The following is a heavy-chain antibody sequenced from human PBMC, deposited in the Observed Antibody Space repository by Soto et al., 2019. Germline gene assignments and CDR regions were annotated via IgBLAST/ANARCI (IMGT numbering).Heavy chain of an antibody. CDR3: TRRHEYCSSTSCYANAFDI. J-gene: IGHJ3*02. V-gene: IGHV3-73*01. CDR2: IRSKANSYAT. Sequence: GGSLRLSCATSGFTFTTYSMNWVRQAPGKGLEWVSSIRSKANSYATAYAASVKGRFTISRDDSKNTAYLQMNSLKTEDTAVYYCTRRHEYCSSTSCYANAFDIWGQGTMVTVSS. CDR1: GFTFTTYS. D-gene: IGHD2-2*01.